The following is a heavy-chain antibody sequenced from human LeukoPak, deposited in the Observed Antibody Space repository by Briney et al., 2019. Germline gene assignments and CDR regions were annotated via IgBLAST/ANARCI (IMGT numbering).Heavy chain of an antibody. J-gene: IGHJ4*02. Sequence: AGGSLRLSCAASAFTFSDYSMNSVSQAPGKGLEWISYISGRSSTIYYADSVRGRFTISRDNAKNSMYLQMNSLRDDDTAVYYCARDRLKSGSYFFDYWGQGTLVTVSS. CDR2: ISGRSSTI. CDR3: ARDRLKSGSYFFDY. V-gene: IGHV3-48*02. CDR1: AFTFSDYS. D-gene: IGHD1-26*01.